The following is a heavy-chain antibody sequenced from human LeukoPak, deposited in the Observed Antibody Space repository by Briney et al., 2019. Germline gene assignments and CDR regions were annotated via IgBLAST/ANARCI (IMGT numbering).Heavy chain of an antibody. Sequence: PSETLSLACAVYGGSFSGYYWSWIRQPPGKGLEWIGEINHSGSTNYNPSLKSRVTISVDTSKNQFSLKLSSVTAADTAVYYCARHLFRQRAFDIWGQGTMVTVSS. CDR3: ARHLFRQRAFDI. V-gene: IGHV4-34*01. CDR2: INHSGST. J-gene: IGHJ3*02. CDR1: GGSFSGYY. D-gene: IGHD3-10*02.